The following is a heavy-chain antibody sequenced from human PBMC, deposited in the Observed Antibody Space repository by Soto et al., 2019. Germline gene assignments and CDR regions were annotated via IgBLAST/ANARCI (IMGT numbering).Heavy chain of an antibody. J-gene: IGHJ6*02. D-gene: IGHD2-15*01. Sequence: ASVKVSCKASGYTFTSYGISLVRQAPGQGLDWMGWISAYNGNTKYAQDLQGRVTMTTDTSTSTAYMELRSLRSGDTAVYYCARFSGGSYNTYYFYYGMDVWGQGTTVTVSS. CDR2: ISAYNGNT. CDR1: GYTFTSYG. CDR3: ARFSGGSYNTYYFYYGMDV. V-gene: IGHV1-18*01.